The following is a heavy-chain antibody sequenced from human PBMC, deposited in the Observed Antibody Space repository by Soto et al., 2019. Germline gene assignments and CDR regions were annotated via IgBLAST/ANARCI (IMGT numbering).Heavy chain of an antibody. J-gene: IGHJ4*02. CDR2: ISYDGSNK. Sequence: QVQLVESGGGVGQPGRSLRLSCAASGFTFSSYGMHWVRQAPGKGLEWVAVISYDGSNKYYADSVKGRFTISRDNSKNTLYLQMNSLRAEDPAVYYCAKDRDRKHQVFDYWGQGTLVTVSS. D-gene: IGHD2-2*01. CDR1: GFTFSSYG. CDR3: AKDRDRKHQVFDY. V-gene: IGHV3-30*18.